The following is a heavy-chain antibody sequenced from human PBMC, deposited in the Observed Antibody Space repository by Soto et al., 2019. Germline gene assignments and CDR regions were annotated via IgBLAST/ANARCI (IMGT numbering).Heavy chain of an antibody. CDR2: VINRGST. D-gene: IGHD3-22*01. Sequence: QVQLQQWGAGLLKPSETLSLTCVVSGGAFSDYFWTWIRQPPGKGLEWIGEVINRGSTNYNPSLKSRVTISVDTSKTQFFLGLNSVTAADTAVYYCARREYCDSRTCYVWMDWLDPWGKGTLVIVSS. CDR3: ARREYCDSRTCYVWMDWLDP. V-gene: IGHV4-34*02. J-gene: IGHJ5*02. CDR1: GGAFSDYF.